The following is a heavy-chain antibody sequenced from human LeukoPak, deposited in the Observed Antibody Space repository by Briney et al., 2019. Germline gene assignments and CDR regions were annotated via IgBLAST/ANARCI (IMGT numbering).Heavy chain of an antibody. CDR3: TRYSTVSGWFDP. CDR2: IYYSGST. CDR1: GDSISSCNYH. D-gene: IGHD6-13*01. J-gene: IGHJ5*02. Sequence: SETLSLTCTVSGDSISSCNYHWGWIRQPQGKGLEWIGNIYYSGSTYYNPSLKSRVTISVDTSKSQFSLKLSSVTAADTAAYYCTRYSTVSGWFDPWGQRTLVTVDS. V-gene: IGHV4-39*01.